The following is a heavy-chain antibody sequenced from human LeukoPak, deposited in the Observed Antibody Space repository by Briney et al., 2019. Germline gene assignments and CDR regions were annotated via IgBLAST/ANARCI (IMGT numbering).Heavy chain of an antibody. D-gene: IGHD4-17*01. Sequence: PSETLSLTCTVSGGSISNSGFYWGWIRQPPGKGLECIGTINYSGRTFYSSSLRSRVTISVDTSKNQFSLKLSSVTAEDTAVYYCARQDDNDHGDPNRFDPWSQGTLVTVSS. CDR3: ARQDDNDHGDPNRFDP. CDR1: GGSISNSGFY. CDR2: INYSGRT. J-gene: IGHJ5*02. V-gene: IGHV4-39*01.